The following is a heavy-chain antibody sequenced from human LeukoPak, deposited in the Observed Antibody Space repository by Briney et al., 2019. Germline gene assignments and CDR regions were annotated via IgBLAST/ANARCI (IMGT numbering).Heavy chain of an antibody. CDR1: GGTFSSYA. V-gene: IGHV1-69*05. D-gene: IGHD3-16*02. J-gene: IGHJ4*02. Sequence: SVKVSCKASGGTFSSYAISWVRQAPGQGLEWMGGIIPIFGTANYAQKFQGRVTLTRDTSTTTVYMELSSLRSEDTAVYYCARDIPYEVTFGGVTVMGSFVLDYWGQGTLVTVSS. CDR3: ARDIPYEVTFGGVTVMGSFVLDY. CDR2: IIPIFGTA.